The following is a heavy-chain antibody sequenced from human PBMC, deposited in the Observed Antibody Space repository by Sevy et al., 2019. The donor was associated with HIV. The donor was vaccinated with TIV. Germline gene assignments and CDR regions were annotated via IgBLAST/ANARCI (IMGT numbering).Heavy chain of an antibody. CDR3: ASVDRGVTTSGFHY. Sequence: SETLSLTCAVSGGSISSTNWWSWVRQPPGKGLEWIGEIYHSGSTNYNPSLKSRVTISVDKSKNQFSLKLNSVTAADTALYYCASVDRGVTTSGFHYWGQGTLVTVSS. J-gene: IGHJ4*02. D-gene: IGHD2-21*02. CDR2: IYHSGST. CDR1: GGSISSTNW. V-gene: IGHV4-4*02.